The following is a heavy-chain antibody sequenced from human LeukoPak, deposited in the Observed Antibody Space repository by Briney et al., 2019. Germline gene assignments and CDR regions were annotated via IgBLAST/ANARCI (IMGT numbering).Heavy chain of an antibody. D-gene: IGHD1-26*01. Sequence: QPGRSLRLSCAASGFTFSSYGMHWVRQAPGKGLEWVAVISYDGSNKYYADSVKGRFTISRDNSKNTLYLQMNSLRAEDTAVYYCATGGSYDVEWYFDYWGQGTLVTVSS. V-gene: IGHV3-30*03. CDR1: GFTFSSYG. CDR3: ATGGSYDVEWYFDY. CDR2: ISYDGSNK. J-gene: IGHJ4*02.